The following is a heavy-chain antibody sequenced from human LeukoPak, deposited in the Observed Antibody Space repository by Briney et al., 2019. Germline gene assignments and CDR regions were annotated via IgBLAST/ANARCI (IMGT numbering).Heavy chain of an antibody. Sequence: GKSLRISCKGSGYSFTNYWISWVRQMPGKGLEWMGRIDPSDSYTNYSPSFQGHVTISTDKSISTAYLQWSSLKASDTSMYYCARDDSSGYDYWGQGTLVTVSS. D-gene: IGHD3-22*01. V-gene: IGHV5-10-1*01. J-gene: IGHJ4*02. CDR2: IDPSDSYT. CDR3: ARDDSSGYDY. CDR1: GYSFTNYW.